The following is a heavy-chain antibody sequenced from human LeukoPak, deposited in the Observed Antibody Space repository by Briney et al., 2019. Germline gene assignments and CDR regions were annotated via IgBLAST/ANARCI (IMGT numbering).Heavy chain of an antibody. Sequence: GGSLRLSCATSGFTFDDYAMHWVRQAPGKGLEWVSLINGDDNNTYYADSVKGRFTISRDNAKNSLYLQMNSLRAEDTAVYYCAGIGWDSSSFFLGDAFDIWGQGTMVTVSS. CDR3: AGIGWDSSSFFLGDAFDI. CDR1: GFTFDDYA. D-gene: IGHD6-13*01. V-gene: IGHV3-43*02. CDR2: INGDDNNT. J-gene: IGHJ3*02.